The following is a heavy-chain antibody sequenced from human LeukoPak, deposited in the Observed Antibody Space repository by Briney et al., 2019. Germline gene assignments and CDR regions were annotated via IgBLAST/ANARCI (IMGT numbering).Heavy chain of an antibody. J-gene: IGHJ4*02. CDR1: GYTLTELS. V-gene: IGHV1-24*01. CDR3: ATDFLFAPITGTSVDY. D-gene: IGHD1-20*01. CDR2: FDPEDGET. Sequence: GASVKVSCKVSGYTLTELSMHWVRQAPGKGREWMGGFDPEDGETIYAQKFQGRVTMTEDTSTDTAYMELSSLRSEGTAVYYCATDFLFAPITGTSVDYWGQGTLVTVSS.